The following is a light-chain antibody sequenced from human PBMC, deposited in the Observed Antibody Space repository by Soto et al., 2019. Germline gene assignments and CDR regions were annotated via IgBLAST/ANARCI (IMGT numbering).Light chain of an antibody. J-gene: IGLJ1*01. Sequence: QSALTQPPSASGSPGQSVTISCTGTSSDVGGYNYVSWYQQHPGKAPKLMIYEVTKRPSGVPDRFSGSKSGNTASLTVSGLQAEDDADYYSSSYAVCNISLSVFVTRTMDTVL. V-gene: IGLV2-8*01. CDR3: SSYAVCNISLSV. CDR2: EVT. CDR1: SSDVGGYNY.